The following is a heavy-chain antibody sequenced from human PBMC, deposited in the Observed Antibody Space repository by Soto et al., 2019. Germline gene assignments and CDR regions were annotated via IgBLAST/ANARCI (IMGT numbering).Heavy chain of an antibody. CDR1: GFTFSSYG. J-gene: IGHJ4*02. CDR2: ISYDGSNK. Sequence: QVQLVESGGGVVQPGRSLRLSCAASGFTFSSYGMHWVRQAPGKGLEWVAVISYDGSNKYYADSVKGRFTVSRDKSKKTLYRQVNSLRAEATAVYYCAKDKVPVVVTAPFDYWGQGTLVTVSS. V-gene: IGHV3-30*18. CDR3: AKDKVPVVVTAPFDY. D-gene: IGHD2-21*02.